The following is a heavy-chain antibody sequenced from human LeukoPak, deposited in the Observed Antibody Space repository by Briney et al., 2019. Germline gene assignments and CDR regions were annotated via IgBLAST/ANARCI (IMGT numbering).Heavy chain of an antibody. J-gene: IGHJ4*02. V-gene: IGHV4-4*07. CDR1: GGSINSYY. CDR2: IYSSGST. D-gene: IGHD4-23*01. CDR3: ARGGKATVVTM. Sequence: SETLSLTCTVPGGSINSYYWSWIRQPAGKGLEWIGRIYSSGSTNYNPSLKSRVSMSVDTSKNQFSLKLTSVTAADTAVYYCARGGKATVVTMWGQGILVTVSS.